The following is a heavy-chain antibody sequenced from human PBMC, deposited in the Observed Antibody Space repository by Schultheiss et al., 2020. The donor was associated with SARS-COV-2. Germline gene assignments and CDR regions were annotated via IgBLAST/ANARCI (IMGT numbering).Heavy chain of an antibody. CDR1: GGSISSGGYY. D-gene: IGHD3-3*01. CDR2: IYYSGST. J-gene: IGHJ6*02. Sequence: SETLSLTCTVSGGSISSGGYYWSWIRQPPGKGLEWIGYIYYSGSTNYNPSLKSRVTISVDTSKNQFSLKLSSVTAADTAVYYCARDHPYYDFWSGYHYYYYYGMDVWGQGTTVTVSS. CDR3: ARDHPYYDFWSGYHYYYYYGMDV. V-gene: IGHV4-61*08.